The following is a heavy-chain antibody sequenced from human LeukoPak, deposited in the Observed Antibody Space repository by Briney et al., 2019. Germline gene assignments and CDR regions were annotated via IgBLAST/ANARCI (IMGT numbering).Heavy chain of an antibody. V-gene: IGHV3-21*01. D-gene: IGHD6-13*01. Sequence: GGSLRLSCAASGFTFNNYNMNWVRQAPGKGLEWVSSISSSSDYIYYADSVKGRFTISRDNAKNSLYLEMNSLRAEDTAIYYCVRDPTAAGTDYWGQGTLVTVSS. CDR1: GFTFNNYN. J-gene: IGHJ4*02. CDR3: VRDPTAAGTDY. CDR2: ISSSSDYI.